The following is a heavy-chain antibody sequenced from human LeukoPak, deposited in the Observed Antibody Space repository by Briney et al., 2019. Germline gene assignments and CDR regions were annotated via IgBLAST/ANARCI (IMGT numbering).Heavy chain of an antibody. J-gene: IGHJ4*02. CDR1: GYTFTGYY. Sequence: ASVKVSCKASGYTFTGYYMHWVRQAPGQGLEWMGGIIPIFGTANYAQKFQGRVTITADESTSTAYMELSSLRSEDTAVYYCAGYGGNSDQYYWGQGTLVTVSS. D-gene: IGHD4-23*01. CDR3: AGYGGNSDQYY. CDR2: IIPIFGTA. V-gene: IGHV1-69*13.